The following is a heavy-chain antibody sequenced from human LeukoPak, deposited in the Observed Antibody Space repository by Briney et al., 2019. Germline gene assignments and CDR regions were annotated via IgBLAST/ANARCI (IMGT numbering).Heavy chain of an antibody. J-gene: IGHJ4*02. CDR2: IYYSGTT. D-gene: IGHD3-9*01. V-gene: IGHV4-34*01. CDR3: ARGGNYDILTGYFPY. Sequence: PSETLSLTCAVYGGSFSGYYWSWIRQPPGKGLEWIGYIYYSGTTYYNPSLKSRVTMSVDTSKNQFSLKLSSVTAADTAVYYCARGGNYDILTGYFPYWGQGTLVTVSS. CDR1: GGSFSGYY.